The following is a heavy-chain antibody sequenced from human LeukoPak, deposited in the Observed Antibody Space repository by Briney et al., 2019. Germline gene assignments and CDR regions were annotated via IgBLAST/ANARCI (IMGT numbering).Heavy chain of an antibody. CDR3: ARDRQTHCDSKTGTFDHFDF. V-gene: IGHV3-21*06. D-gene: IGHD4-11*01. Sequence: GGSLRLSCAASGFTFSTYNMNWVRQAPGKGLEWVSSISGSSSYIYYADSMKGRFTISRDNAKNSLYLQMNGLRAEDTAVYFCARDRQTHCDSKTGTFDHFDFWGQGALVTVSS. J-gene: IGHJ4*02. CDR1: GFTFSTYN. CDR2: ISGSSSYI.